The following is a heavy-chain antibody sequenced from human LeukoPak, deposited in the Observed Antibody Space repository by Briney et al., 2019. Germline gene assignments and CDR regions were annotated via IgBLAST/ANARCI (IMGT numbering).Heavy chain of an antibody. CDR3: ARGSGVRRVPLYY. V-gene: IGHV4-34*01. CDR1: GGSFSDYY. CDR2: INHSGGT. D-gene: IGHD3-10*01. Sequence: SETLSLTCAVYGGSFSDYYWNWIRQPPGKGLEWIGEINHSGGTKYNPSLKSRVTISVDSSKNQFSLKLSSVTAADTAVYYCARGSGVRRVPLYYWGQGTLVTVSS. J-gene: IGHJ4*02.